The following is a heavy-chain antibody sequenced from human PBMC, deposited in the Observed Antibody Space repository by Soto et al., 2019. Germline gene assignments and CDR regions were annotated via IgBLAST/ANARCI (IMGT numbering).Heavy chain of an antibody. CDR2: IDPSDSYT. V-gene: IGHV5-10-1*01. CDR3: ARHKPPFGSGSYDRYYYYGMDV. CDR1: GYSFTSYW. Sequence: GESLKISCKGSGYSFTSYWISWVRQMPGKGLEWMGRIDPSDSYTNYSPSFQGHVTISADKSISTAYLQWSSLKASDTAMYYCARHKPPFGSGSYDRYYYYGMDVWGQGTTVTVS. D-gene: IGHD3-10*01. J-gene: IGHJ6*02.